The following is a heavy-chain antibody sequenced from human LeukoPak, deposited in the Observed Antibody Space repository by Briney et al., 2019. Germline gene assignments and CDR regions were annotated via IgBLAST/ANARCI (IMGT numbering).Heavy chain of an antibody. J-gene: IGHJ5*02. CDR1: GGYISGYY. Sequence: SETLSLTCSVSGGYISGYYWSWIRQPPGKRLEWIGHIYYTGITNYNPSLKSRVIISVDTSKNQFSLKLRSVTASDTAVYYCARRLAGVGTVWFDPWGQGTLVTVSS. V-gene: IGHV4-59*01. CDR2: IYYTGIT. D-gene: IGHD6-13*01. CDR3: ARRLAGVGTVWFDP.